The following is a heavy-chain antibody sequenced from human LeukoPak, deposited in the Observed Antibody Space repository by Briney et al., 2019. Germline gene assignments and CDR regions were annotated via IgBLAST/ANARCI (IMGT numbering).Heavy chain of an antibody. J-gene: IGHJ4*02. CDR3: ARAGVVQTYDY. V-gene: IGHV4-59*01. CDR2: IYYSGST. CDR1: GGSISSYY. Sequence: PSETLSLTCTVSGGSISSYYWSWIRQPPGKGLEWIGYIYYSGSTNYNPSLKSRVTISVDTSKNQFSLKLSSVTAADTAVYYCARAGVVQTYDYWGQGTLVTVSS. D-gene: IGHD3-3*01.